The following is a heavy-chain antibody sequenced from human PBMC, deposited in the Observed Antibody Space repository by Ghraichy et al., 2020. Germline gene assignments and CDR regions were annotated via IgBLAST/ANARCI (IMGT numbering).Heavy chain of an antibody. Sequence: SETLSLTCTVSGGSISSYYWTWIRQPAGKGLEWIGRMYSSGSTQYNPSLKSRVTMSIDTSKNQFSLSLSSVTAADTAIYYCAREEEDFWGQGTLVTVSP. J-gene: IGHJ4*02. CDR2: MYSSGST. CDR1: GGSISSYY. V-gene: IGHV4-4*07. CDR3: AREEEDF.